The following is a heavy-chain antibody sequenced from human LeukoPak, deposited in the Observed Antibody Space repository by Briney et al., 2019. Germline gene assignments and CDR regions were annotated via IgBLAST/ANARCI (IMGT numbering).Heavy chain of an antibody. CDR3: ARDGYGYNYMDV. CDR1: GFTVSSNF. Sequence: PGGSLRLSCAASGFTVSSNFMSWVRQAPGKGLEWVSVIYSGGITYYADSVKGRFTISRDISKNTLHLQMNSLRAEDTAVYYCARDGYGYNYMDVWGRGTTVTVSS. J-gene: IGHJ6*03. CDR2: IYSGGIT. V-gene: IGHV3-53*01. D-gene: IGHD5-12*01.